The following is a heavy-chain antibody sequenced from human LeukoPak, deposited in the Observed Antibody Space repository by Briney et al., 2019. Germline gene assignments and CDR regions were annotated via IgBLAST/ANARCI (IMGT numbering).Heavy chain of an antibody. D-gene: IGHD2-15*01. V-gene: IGHV3-30*04. J-gene: IGHJ4*02. CDR2: ISYDASNK. CDR3: ARQGCSAGSCYLDY. CDR1: GFTFSSYA. Sequence: PGGSLRLSCAASGFTFSSYAMHWVRQAPGKGLEWVALISYDASNKYYADSVKGRFTISRDNSENTLYLQMNSLRAEDTAVYYCARQGCSAGSCYLDYWGQGILVTVSS.